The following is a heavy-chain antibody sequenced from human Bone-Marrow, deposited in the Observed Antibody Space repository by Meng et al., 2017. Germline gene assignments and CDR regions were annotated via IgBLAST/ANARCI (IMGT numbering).Heavy chain of an antibody. D-gene: IGHD2-15*01. CDR2: INAGDVNT. V-gene: IGHV1-3*01. J-gene: IGHJ3*02. CDR1: GSTFTKYI. CDR3: AREIDRIPMRAFDM. Sequence: AELQMPGASVKVSCKRSGSTFTKYIMHWSRQATGLRPKWMGWINAGDVNTKYSQIFQGRVTITRDTSASTAYMELSSLRSEDTAIYFCAREIDRIPMRAFDMWGQGTMVTVSS.